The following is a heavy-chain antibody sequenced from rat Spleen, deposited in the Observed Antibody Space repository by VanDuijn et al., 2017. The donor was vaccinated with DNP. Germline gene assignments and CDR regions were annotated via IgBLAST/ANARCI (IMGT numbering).Heavy chain of an antibody. CDR1: GFNFNDNW. V-gene: IGHV4-2*01. D-gene: IGHD1-11*01. Sequence: EVKLVESGGGLVQPGRSLKLSCAASGFNFNDNWMGWVRQAPGKGLEWIGEINKDSSTIHYTPSLKDKFTISRDNAQNTLYLQMNKLGSEDTAIYYCAKGPNYGGYSDYFDYWGQGVMVTVSS. CDR3: AKGPNYGGYSDYFDY. J-gene: IGHJ2*01. CDR2: INKDSSTI.